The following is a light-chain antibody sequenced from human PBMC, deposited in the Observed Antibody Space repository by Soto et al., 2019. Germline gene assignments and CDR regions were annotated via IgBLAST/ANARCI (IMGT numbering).Light chain of an antibody. Sequence: EIELTQSPGTLSLSPGERATLSCRASQSVSSTYLAWYQQKPGQAPRLLIYGASTRATGIEDRFSGSGSGTDFILSISRLEPEDFAVYHCQLYDTSPPGYTFAQGTKLEI. CDR1: QSVSSTY. CDR3: QLYDTSPPGYT. J-gene: IGKJ2*01. CDR2: GAS. V-gene: IGKV3-20*01.